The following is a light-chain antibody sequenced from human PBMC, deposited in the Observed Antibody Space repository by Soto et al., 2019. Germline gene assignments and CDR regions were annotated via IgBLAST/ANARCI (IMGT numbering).Light chain of an antibody. J-gene: IGLJ3*02. Sequence: QAVLTQSSSASASLGSSVKLTCTLSSGHSSYIIAWHQQQPGKPPRYLMKLEGSGSYNQGSGVPDSFSGSSSGADRYLTISNLHFEDEGDYFCETWDSNTHVFGGGTKLTVL. CDR3: ETWDSNTHV. CDR2: LEGSGSY. CDR1: SGHSSYI. V-gene: IGLV4-60*02.